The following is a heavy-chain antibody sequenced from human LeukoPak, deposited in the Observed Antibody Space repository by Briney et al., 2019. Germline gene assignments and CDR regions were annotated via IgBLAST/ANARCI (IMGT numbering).Heavy chain of an antibody. Sequence: GASVKVSCKASGYTFTGYCMHWVRQAPGQGLEWMGWINPNSGGTNYAQKFQGRVTMTRDTSISTAYMELSRLRSDDTAVYYCAREEIGYCSSTSCSSLGYWGQGTLVTVSS. CDR1: GYTFTGYC. CDR2: INPNSGGT. J-gene: IGHJ4*02. D-gene: IGHD2-2*01. CDR3: AREEIGYCSSTSCSSLGY. V-gene: IGHV1-2*02.